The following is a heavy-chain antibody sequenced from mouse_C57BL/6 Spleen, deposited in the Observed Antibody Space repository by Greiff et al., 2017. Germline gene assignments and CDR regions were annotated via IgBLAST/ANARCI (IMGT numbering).Heavy chain of an antibody. V-gene: IGHV5-6*01. CDR3: ARHEDYGNYEVRFAY. CDR1: GFTFSSYG. D-gene: IGHD2-1*01. CDR2: ISSGGSYT. J-gene: IGHJ3*01. Sequence: EVKLVESGGDLVKPGGSLKLSCAASGFTFSSYGMSWVRQTPDKRLEWVATISSGGSYTYYPDSVKGRFTISRDNAKNTLYLQMSSLKSEDTAMYYCARHEDYGNYEVRFAYWGQGTLVTVSA.